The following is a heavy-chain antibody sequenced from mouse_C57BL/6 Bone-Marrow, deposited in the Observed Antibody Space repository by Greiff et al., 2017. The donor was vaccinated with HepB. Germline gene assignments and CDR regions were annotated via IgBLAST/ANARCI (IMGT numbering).Heavy chain of an antibody. CDR1: GFTFSSYA. J-gene: IGHJ4*01. D-gene: IGHD2-4*01. CDR3: AIEGLRRKPAMDY. V-gene: IGHV5-4*01. Sequence: EVQGVESGGGLVKPGGSLKLSCAASGFTFSSYAMSWVRQTPEKGLEWVATISDGGSYTYYPDNVKGRFPISRDNAKNNQYLQMSHLKSEHTAMYYCAIEGLRRKPAMDYWGQGTSVTVSS. CDR2: ISDGGSYT.